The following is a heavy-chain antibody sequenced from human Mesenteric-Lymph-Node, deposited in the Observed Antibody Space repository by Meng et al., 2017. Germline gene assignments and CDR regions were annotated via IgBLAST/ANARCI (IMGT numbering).Heavy chain of an antibody. CDR1: GGSIGSSDYY. CDR2: IYYSGST. D-gene: IGHD4-17*01. J-gene: IGHJ3*02. Sequence: QVQLQESGPGLVKPSQTLSLTCTVSGGSIGSSDYYWSWIRQPPGKGLEWIGYIYYSGSTYYNPSLKSRVTISVDTSKNQFSLKLRSVTAADTAVYYCARDSRMTTVLASQNDAFDIWGQGTMVTVSS. V-gene: IGHV4-30-4*01. CDR3: ARDSRMTTVLASQNDAFDI.